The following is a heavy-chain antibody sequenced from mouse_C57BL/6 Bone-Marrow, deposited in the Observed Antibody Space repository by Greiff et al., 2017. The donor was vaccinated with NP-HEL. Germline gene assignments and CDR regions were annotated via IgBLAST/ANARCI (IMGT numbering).Heavy chain of an antibody. CDR1: GYPFTDYN. J-gene: IGHJ2*01. Sequence: VQLQQSGPELVKPGASVKMSCKASGYPFTDYNMHWVKQSHGKSLEWIGYINPNNGGTSYNQKFKGKATLTVNKSSSTAYMELRSLTSEDSAVYYCARWGVTTRALFDYWGQGTTLTVSS. D-gene: IGHD2-2*01. V-gene: IGHV1-22*01. CDR2: INPNNGGT. CDR3: ARWGVTTRALFDY.